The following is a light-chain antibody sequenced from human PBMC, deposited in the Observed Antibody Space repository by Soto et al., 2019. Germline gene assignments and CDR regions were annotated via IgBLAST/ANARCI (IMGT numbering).Light chain of an antibody. CDR2: DAS. CDR1: QSVSSSY. J-gene: IGKJ5*01. Sequence: PGERATLSCRASQSVSSSYLAWYQQKPGQTPRLLIYDASTRATGIPARFSGSGSGTDFTLTISSLEPEDFAVYYCQQRSNWPPITFGQGTRLEIK. CDR3: QQRSNWPPIT. V-gene: IGKV3D-20*02.